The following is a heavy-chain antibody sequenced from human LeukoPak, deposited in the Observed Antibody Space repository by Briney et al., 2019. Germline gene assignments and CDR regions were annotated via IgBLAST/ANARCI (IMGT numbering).Heavy chain of an antibody. V-gene: IGHV3-23*01. J-gene: IGHJ4*02. CDR3: VRSGILTGYFAY. CDR1: GFTFSSYA. D-gene: IGHD3-9*01. Sequence: GGSLRLSCAASGFTFSSYAMSWVRQAPGKGLEWVSAISGSGGSTYYADSVKGRFTISRDNSKNTLYLQMNSLRAEDTAVYYCVRSGILTGYFAYWGQGTLVTVSS. CDR2: ISGSGGST.